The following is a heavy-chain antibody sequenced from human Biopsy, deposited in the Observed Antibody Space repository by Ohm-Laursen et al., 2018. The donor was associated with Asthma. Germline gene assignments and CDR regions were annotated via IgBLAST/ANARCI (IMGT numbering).Heavy chain of an antibody. J-gene: IGHJ6*02. CDR3: ARVDGVVEPATRMGGMDV. CDR1: GFSFSSYG. V-gene: IGHV3-30*03. Sequence: SLRLSCSASGFSFSSYGMHWVRQTPGKGLEWVAVISFDGTNKYYADSVKGRFTISRNNSKNTLDLQMNSLSAEDSAVYYCARVDGVVEPATRMGGMDVWGQGTTVTVSS. D-gene: IGHD2-15*01. CDR2: ISFDGTNK.